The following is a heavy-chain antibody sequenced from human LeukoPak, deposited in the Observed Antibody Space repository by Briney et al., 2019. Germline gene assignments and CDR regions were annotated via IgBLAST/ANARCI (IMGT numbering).Heavy chain of an antibody. CDR1: GGSISSYY. CDR2: IYYSGST. CDR3: ARVNYDYVWGSYRSPYYFDY. Sequence: SETLSLTCTVPGGSISSYYWSWIRQPPGKGLEWIGYIYYSGSTNYNPSLKSRVTISVDTSKNQFSLKLSSVTAADTAVYYCARVNYDYVWGSYRSPYYFDYWGQGTLVTVSS. J-gene: IGHJ4*02. V-gene: IGHV4-59*01. D-gene: IGHD3-16*02.